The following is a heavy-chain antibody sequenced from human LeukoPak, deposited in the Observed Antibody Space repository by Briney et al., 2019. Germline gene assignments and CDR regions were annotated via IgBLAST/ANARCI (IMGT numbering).Heavy chain of an antibody. J-gene: IGHJ4*02. CDR3: ARGWDVAAAFDY. CDR1: GGSISSYY. D-gene: IGHD6-13*01. CDR2: IYYSGST. V-gene: IGHV4-59*12. Sequence: SETLSLTCTVSGGSISSYYWSWIRQPPGKGLEWIGYIYYSGSTNYKPSLKSRVTISVDTSKNQFSLKLSSVTAADTAVYYCARGWDVAAAFDYWGQGTLVTVSS.